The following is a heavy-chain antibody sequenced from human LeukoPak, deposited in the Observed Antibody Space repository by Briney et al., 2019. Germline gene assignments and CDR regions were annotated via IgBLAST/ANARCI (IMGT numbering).Heavy chain of an antibody. D-gene: IGHD6-13*01. J-gene: IGHJ4*02. V-gene: IGHV1-18*01. CDR2: ISAYNGNT. Sequence: ASVKVSCKASGGTFSSYAISWVRQAPGQGLEWMGWISAYNGNTNYAQKLQGRVTMTTDTSTSTAYMELRSLRSDDTAVYYCAREIGQQLVPDWGQGTLVTVSS. CDR3: AREIGQQLVPD. CDR1: GGTFSSYA.